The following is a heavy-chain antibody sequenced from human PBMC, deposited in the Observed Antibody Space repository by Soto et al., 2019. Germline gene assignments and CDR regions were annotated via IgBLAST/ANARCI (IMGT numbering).Heavy chain of an antibody. J-gene: IGHJ4*02. CDR1: GGSISSCGYY. D-gene: IGHD3-22*01. CDR3: ARASDSSGSDFDY. Sequence: SETLSLTCTVSGGSISSCGYYWSWIRQHPGKGLEWIGYIYYSGSTYYNPSLKSRVTISVDTSKNQFSLKLSSVTAADTAVYYCARASDSSGSDFDYWGQGTLVTVSS. CDR2: IYYSGST. V-gene: IGHV4-31*03.